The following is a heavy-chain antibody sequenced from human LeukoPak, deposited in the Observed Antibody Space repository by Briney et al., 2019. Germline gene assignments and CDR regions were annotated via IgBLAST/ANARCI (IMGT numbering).Heavy chain of an antibody. CDR3: ARLITIFGPFDY. CDR2: IYYSGST. J-gene: IGHJ4*02. CDR1: GGSISSSSYY. V-gene: IGHV4-39*01. D-gene: IGHD3-3*01. Sequence: PSETLSLTCTVSGGSISSSSYYWGWIRQPPGKGLEWIGSIYYSGSTYYNLSLKSRVTISVDTSKNQFSLKLSSVTAADTAVYYCARLITIFGPFDYWGQGTLVTVSS.